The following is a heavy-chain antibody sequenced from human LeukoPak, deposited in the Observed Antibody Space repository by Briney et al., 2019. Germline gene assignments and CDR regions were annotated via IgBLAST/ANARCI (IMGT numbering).Heavy chain of an antibody. CDR3: AKGPSLTGYYYPALLDY. CDR2: ISGSGGSK. Sequence: GGSLRLSCAASGLTFSSYAMSGDRQPPGKGVEGVSAISGSGGSKYYVDSVKGRLTISRDNSKNKLYLQMNSLRAEDTAVYYCAKGPSLTGYYYPALLDYWGQGTLVSVSS. V-gene: IGHV3-23*01. J-gene: IGHJ4*02. D-gene: IGHD3-9*01. CDR1: GLTFSSYA.